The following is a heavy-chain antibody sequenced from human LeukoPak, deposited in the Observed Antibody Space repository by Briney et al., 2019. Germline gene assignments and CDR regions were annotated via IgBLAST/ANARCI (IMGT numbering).Heavy chain of an antibody. V-gene: IGHV3-23*01. J-gene: IGHJ4*02. CDR1: GLTFSSYA. CDR2: ISGSGGST. CDR3: AKDRGSGWIKFDY. D-gene: IGHD6-19*01. Sequence: GGSLRLSCAASGLTFSSYAMSWVRQAPGKGLEWVSAISGSGGSTYYADSVKGRFTISRDNSKNTLYLQMNSLRAEDTAVYYCAKDRGSGWIKFDYWGQGTLVTVSS.